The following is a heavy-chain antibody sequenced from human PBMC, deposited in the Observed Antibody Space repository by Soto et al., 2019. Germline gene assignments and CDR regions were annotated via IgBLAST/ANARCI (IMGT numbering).Heavy chain of an antibody. V-gene: IGHV3-30*04. CDR3: AKDVGYCSSTSCYTEDGNWFDP. CDR2: ISYDGSNK. D-gene: IGHD2-2*02. Sequence: QVQLVESGGGVVQPGRSLRLSCAASGFTFSSYAMHWVRQAPGKGLEWVAVISYDGSNKYYADSVKGRFTISRDNSKNTLYLQMNSLRAEDTAVYYCAKDVGYCSSTSCYTEDGNWFDPWGQGTLVTVSS. J-gene: IGHJ5*02. CDR1: GFTFSSYA.